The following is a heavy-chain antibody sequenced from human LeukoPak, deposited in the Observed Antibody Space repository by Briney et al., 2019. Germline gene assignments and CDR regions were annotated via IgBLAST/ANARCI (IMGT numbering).Heavy chain of an antibody. J-gene: IGHJ4*02. Sequence: GGSLRLSCAASGVTFNTYWMHWVRQAPGKGQVWVSRINNDGSSTIYADSVRGRFTISRDNAKNTLYLQMNGLRAEDTSVYFCARRSYPYYFVYWGQGALVTVSS. CDR2: INNDGSST. V-gene: IGHV3-74*01. CDR1: GVTFNTYW. CDR3: ARRSYPYYFVY.